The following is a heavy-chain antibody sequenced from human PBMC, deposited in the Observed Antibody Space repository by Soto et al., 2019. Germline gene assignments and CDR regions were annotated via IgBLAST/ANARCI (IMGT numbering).Heavy chain of an antibody. J-gene: IGHJ3*02. CDR3: ARSTYDSRGYYHNTVGAFEI. D-gene: IGHD3-22*01. Sequence: SLGLSCAASGFTFSSYEMNWVRQAPGKGLEWVSYISSSGSTIYYADSVKGRFTISRDNAKNSLYLQMNSLRAEDTAVYYCARSTYDSRGYYHNTVGAFEIWGQGKMVTV. V-gene: IGHV3-48*03. CDR1: GFTFSSYE. CDR2: ISSSGSTI.